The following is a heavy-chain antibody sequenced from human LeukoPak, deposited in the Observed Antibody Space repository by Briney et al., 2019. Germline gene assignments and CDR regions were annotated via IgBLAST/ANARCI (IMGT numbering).Heavy chain of an antibody. V-gene: IGHV4-4*09. J-gene: IGHJ4*02. D-gene: IGHD3-10*01. CDR3: ARKPFGEAFDY. Sequence: CNPSLKSRVTISLDTSKNQFSLKLSSVTAADTAVYCCARKPFGEAFDYWGQGTLVTVSS.